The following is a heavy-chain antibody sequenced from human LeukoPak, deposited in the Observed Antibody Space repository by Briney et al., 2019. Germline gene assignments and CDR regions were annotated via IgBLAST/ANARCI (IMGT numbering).Heavy chain of an antibody. Sequence: SETLSLTCTVSGGSISSYYWSWIRQPAGKGLEWIGRIYTSGSTNYHPSLKSRVTILVDTSKNQFSLKMSSVTAADTAVYYCAHSSSSLPADYWGQGTLVIVSS. V-gene: IGHV4-4*07. D-gene: IGHD6-6*01. CDR1: GGSISSYY. J-gene: IGHJ4*02. CDR3: AHSSSSLPADY. CDR2: IYTSGST.